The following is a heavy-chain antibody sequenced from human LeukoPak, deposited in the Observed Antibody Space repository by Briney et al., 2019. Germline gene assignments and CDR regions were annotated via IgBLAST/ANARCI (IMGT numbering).Heavy chain of an antibody. D-gene: IGHD5-24*01. V-gene: IGHV3-23*01. Sequence: PGGSLRLSCVVSGFTFSSYAMSWGRQAPGQGLEWVSAVSGSGGSAYYAEYVKGRFTISRDNSKNTLYLQMNSLRAEDSAVYYCATLEMATIRGDYWGQGTLVTVSS. J-gene: IGHJ4*02. CDR1: GFTFSSYA. CDR2: VSGSGGSA. CDR3: ATLEMATIRGDY.